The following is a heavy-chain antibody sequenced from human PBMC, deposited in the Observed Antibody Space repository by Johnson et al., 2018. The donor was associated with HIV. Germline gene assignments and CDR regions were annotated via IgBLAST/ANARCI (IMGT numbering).Heavy chain of an antibody. CDR1: GFTFSSYA. CDR3: AKDRGLLDAFDI. V-gene: IGHV3-23*04. CDR2: ISGSGDNT. Sequence: EVQLVESGGGLVQPGGSLRVSCAASGFTFSSYAMSWVRQAPGKGLEWVSTISGSGDNTYYADSVKGRFTISRDNSKNTLYLQMNSLRAEDTAVYYCAKDRGLLDAFDIWGQGTMVTVSS. J-gene: IGHJ3*02.